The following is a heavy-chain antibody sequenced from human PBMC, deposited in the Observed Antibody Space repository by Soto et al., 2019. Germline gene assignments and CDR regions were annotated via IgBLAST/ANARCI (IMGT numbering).Heavy chain of an antibody. CDR2: ISYDGSNK. J-gene: IGHJ6*02. D-gene: IGHD6-13*01. V-gene: IGHV3-30-3*01. CDR3: ARAEQQLRLGFYYYGMDV. CDR1: GFTFSSYA. Sequence: GGSLRLSCAASGFTFSSYAMHWVRQAPGKGLEWVAVISYDGSNKYYADSVKGRFTISRDNSKNTLYLQMNSLRAEDTAVYYCARAEQQLRLGFYYYGMDVWGQGTTVTVSS.